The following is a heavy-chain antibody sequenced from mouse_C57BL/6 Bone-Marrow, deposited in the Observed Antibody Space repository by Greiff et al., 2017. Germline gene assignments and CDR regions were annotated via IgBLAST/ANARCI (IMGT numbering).Heavy chain of an antibody. CDR2: IYPRSGNT. D-gene: IGHD1-1*01. V-gene: IGHV1-81*01. CDR3: ARPAVYYGSREGYVDV. Sequence: VQLQESGAELARPGASVKLSCKASGYNFTSYGISWVKQRTGQGLEWIGEIYPRSGNTYYNEKFKGKATLTADKSASTAYMELRSLTSEDSAVYFCARPAVYYGSREGYVDVWGTGTTVTGSS. J-gene: IGHJ1*03. CDR1: GYNFTSYG.